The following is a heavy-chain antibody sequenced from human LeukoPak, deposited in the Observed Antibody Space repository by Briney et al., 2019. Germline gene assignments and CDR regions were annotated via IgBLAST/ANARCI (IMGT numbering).Heavy chain of an antibody. Sequence: ASVKVSCKPSGGTFSSYAISWVRQAPGQGIEWMGGIIPIFGTANYAQKFQGRVTITADESTSTAYMELSSLRSEDTAVYYCARDFFDWLPRTPPWGQGTLVTVSS. CDR2: IIPIFGTA. V-gene: IGHV1-69*13. CDR3: ARDFFDWLPRTPP. J-gene: IGHJ5*02. CDR1: GGTFSSYA. D-gene: IGHD3-9*01.